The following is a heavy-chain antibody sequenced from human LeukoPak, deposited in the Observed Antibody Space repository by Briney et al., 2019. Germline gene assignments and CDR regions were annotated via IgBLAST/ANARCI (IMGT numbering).Heavy chain of an antibody. CDR3: AREFGAYYDFWSGYYGY. CDR1: GYTFTGYY. V-gene: IGHV1-2*06. CDR2: INPNSGGT. D-gene: IGHD3-3*01. Sequence: ASVKVSCKASGYTFTGYYMHWVRQAPGQGLEWMGRINPNSGGTNYAQKFQGRVTMTRDTSISTAYMELSRLRSDDTAVYYCAREFGAYYDFWSGYYGYWGQRTLVTVSS. J-gene: IGHJ4*02.